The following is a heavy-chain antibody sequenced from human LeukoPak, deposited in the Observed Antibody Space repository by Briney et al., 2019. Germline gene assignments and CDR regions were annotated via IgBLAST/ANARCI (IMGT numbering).Heavy chain of an antibody. V-gene: IGHV3-74*03. J-gene: IGHJ5*02. CDR3: VRVGQDYGNYARWFDP. CDR2: INDDGSST. CDR1: GFTFNNFW. D-gene: IGHD4-11*01. Sequence: GGSLRLSCAASGFTFNNFWMHWVRQAPGKGLVWVSRINDDGSSTTYADSVKGRFTISRDKAKNTLDLQMNSLRAEDTAVYYCVRVGQDYGNYARWFDPWGQGTLVTVSS.